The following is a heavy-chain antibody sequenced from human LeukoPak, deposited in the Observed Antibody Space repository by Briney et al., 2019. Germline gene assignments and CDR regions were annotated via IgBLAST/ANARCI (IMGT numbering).Heavy chain of an antibody. Sequence: SETLSLTCTVSGGSISSYFWSWIRLPAGKGLEWIGRIYTSGSTNYNPSLKSRVTMSVDTSKNQFSLKLTSVTAADTAVYYCARDLGYCSGGSCYGYFQHWGPGTLVTVSS. V-gene: IGHV4-4*07. CDR3: ARDLGYCSGGSCYGYFQH. CDR1: GGSISSYF. D-gene: IGHD2-15*01. CDR2: IYTSGST. J-gene: IGHJ1*01.